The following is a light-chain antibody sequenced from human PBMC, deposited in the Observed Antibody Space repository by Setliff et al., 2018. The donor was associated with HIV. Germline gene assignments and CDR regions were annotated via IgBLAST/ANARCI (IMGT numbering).Light chain of an antibody. CDR2: DAS. V-gene: IGKV3-15*01. CDR1: QSIRSD. CDR3: QQYNDWFRLT. J-gene: IGKJ4*01. Sequence: EIVMTQSPATLSVSPGERVTLSCRANQSIRSDLAWYQQKPGQAPRLLIYDASTRATGIPVRFSGSGSETEYTLTISSLQSEDFAVYFCQQYNDWFRLTLGGGTKVDIK.